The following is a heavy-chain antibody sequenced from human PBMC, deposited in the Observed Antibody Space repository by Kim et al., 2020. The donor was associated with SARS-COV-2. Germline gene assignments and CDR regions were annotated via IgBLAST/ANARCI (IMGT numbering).Heavy chain of an antibody. CDR2: ISSSGSTI. J-gene: IGHJ6*02. CDR1: GFTFSDYY. D-gene: IGHD3-9*01. V-gene: IGHV3-11*01. CDR3: ARGSGLAYYYYYGMDV. Sequence: GGSLRLSCAASGFTFSDYYMSWIRQAPGKGLEWVSYISSSGSTIYYADSVKGRFTISRDNAKNSLYLQMNSLRAEDTAVYYCARGSGLAYYYYYGMDVWGQGTTVTVFS.